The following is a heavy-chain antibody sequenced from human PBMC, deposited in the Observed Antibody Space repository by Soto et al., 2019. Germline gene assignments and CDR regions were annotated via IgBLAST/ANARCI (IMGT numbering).Heavy chain of an antibody. Sequence: ASVKVSCKASGYTFTSYYMHWVRQAPGQGLEWMGIINPSGGSTSYAQKFQGRVTMTRDTSTSTVYMELSSLRSEDTAVYYCALPKLKAYDYVWGSYRYRPSYGMDVWGQGATVTVSS. J-gene: IGHJ6*02. V-gene: IGHV1-46*01. CDR2: INPSGGST. CDR3: ALPKLKAYDYVWGSYRYRPSYGMDV. D-gene: IGHD3-16*02. CDR1: GYTFTSYY.